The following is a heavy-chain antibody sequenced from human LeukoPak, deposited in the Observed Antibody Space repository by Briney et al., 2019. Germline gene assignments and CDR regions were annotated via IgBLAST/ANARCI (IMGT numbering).Heavy chain of an antibody. V-gene: IGHV3-15*01. CDR1: GFTLDNAW. CDR2: IKSKPDGGTA. CDR3: TTESVVFINADAFDI. J-gene: IGHJ3*02. D-gene: IGHD3-22*01. Sequence: GGSLRLSCAASGFTLDNAWMNWVRQAPGKGLEWVGRIKSKPDGGTADYAAPVKGRFTISRDDSKNTMYLQMNNLKTEDTALYFCTTESVVFINADAFDIWGQGTMVTVSS.